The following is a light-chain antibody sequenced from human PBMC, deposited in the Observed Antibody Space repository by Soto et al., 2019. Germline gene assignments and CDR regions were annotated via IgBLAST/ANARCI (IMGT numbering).Light chain of an antibody. CDR3: SSWTSSSTLL. J-gene: IGLJ2*01. Sequence: QSALTQPASVSGSPGQSITISCTGTSSDVGGAYNYVSWYQQHPGKAPKLMIYEVIHRPSGVSNRFSGSESGNTASLNISGLQAEDEADYYCSSWTSSSTLLFGGGTKLTVL. CDR2: EVI. CDR1: SSDVGGAYNY. V-gene: IGLV2-14*01.